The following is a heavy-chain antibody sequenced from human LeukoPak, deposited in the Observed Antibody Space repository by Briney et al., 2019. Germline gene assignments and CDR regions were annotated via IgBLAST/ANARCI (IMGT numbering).Heavy chain of an antibody. CDR2: ISYDGSNK. V-gene: IGHV3-30-3*01. CDR1: GFTFSSYA. D-gene: IGHD3-3*01. CDR3: ARDPRRDYDFWSGYDY. Sequence: PGRSLRLSCAASGFTFSSYAMHWVRQAPGKGLEWVAVISYDGSNKYYADSVKGRFTISRDNSKNTLYLQMNSLRAEDTAVYYCARDPRRDYDFWSGYDYWGQGTLVTVSS. J-gene: IGHJ4*02.